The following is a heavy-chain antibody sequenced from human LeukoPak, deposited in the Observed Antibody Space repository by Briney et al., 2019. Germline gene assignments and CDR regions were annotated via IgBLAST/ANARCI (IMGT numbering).Heavy chain of an antibody. CDR3: ARDSVRYCSGGSCAASDY. V-gene: IGHV4-34*01. CDR2: INHSGST. J-gene: IGHJ4*02. D-gene: IGHD2-15*01. CDR1: GGSFSGYY. Sequence: SETLSLTCAVYGGSFSGYYWSWMRPPPGKGLEWIGEINHSGSTNYNPSLKSRVTISVDTSKNQFSLKLSSVTAADTAVYYCARDSVRYCSGGSCAASDYWGQGTLVTVSS.